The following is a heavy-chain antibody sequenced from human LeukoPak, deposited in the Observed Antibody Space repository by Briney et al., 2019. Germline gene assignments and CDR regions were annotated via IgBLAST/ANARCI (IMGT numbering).Heavy chain of an antibody. J-gene: IGHJ4*02. V-gene: IGHV3-30*02. D-gene: IGHD4-17*01. CDR2: IRYDGSNK. Sequence: GGSLRLSCAASGFTFSSYGMHWVLQAPGKGLEWVAFIRYDGSNKYYADSVKGRFTISRDNSKNTLYLQMNSLRAEDTAVYYCASLYYGDYDYWGQGTLVTVSS. CDR1: GFTFSSYG. CDR3: ASLYYGDYDY.